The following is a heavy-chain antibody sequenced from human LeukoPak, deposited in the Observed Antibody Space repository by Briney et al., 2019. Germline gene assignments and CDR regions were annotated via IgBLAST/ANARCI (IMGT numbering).Heavy chain of an antibody. CDR2: IYYSGST. CDR1: GGSISSSSYY. CDR3: ARRRGDDYGDTMGLNWFTP. J-gene: IGHJ5*02. Sequence: SETLSLICTVSGGSISSSSYYCGWIRQPPGKGLEWIGSIYYSGSTYYNPSLKSRGTISVDTSKNQFSLKLSSVTAADTAVHYCARRRGDDYGDTMGLNWFTPWSQGTLVTVSS. V-gene: IGHV4-39*07. D-gene: IGHD4-17*01.